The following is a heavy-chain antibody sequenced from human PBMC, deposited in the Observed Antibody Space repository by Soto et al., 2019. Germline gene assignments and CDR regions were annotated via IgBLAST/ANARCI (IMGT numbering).Heavy chain of an antibody. CDR2: IYSTGTT. D-gene: IGHD3-10*01. Sequence: EVQLVESGGGLIQPGGSLKVSCAASGFTVGNNYMSWVRQAQGKGLEWVSLIYSTGTTKYADSVKGRFTVSRDNAKNTLYLQMNSLRAEDTAVYYCAKDGRGSGSHYNSFGYWGQGTLVTVSS. J-gene: IGHJ4*02. CDR1: GFTVGNNY. V-gene: IGHV3-53*01. CDR3: AKDGRGSGSHYNSFGY.